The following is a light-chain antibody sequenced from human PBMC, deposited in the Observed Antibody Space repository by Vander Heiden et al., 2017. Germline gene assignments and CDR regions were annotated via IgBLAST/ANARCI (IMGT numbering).Light chain of an antibody. CDR1: QSLRNIY. CDR2: GAS. J-gene: IGKJ5*01. V-gene: IGKV3-20*01. CDR3: QQFGSAPIT. Sequence: VLPHSPGLLSLSPGERATLSCRASQSLRNIYLAWYQQKPGQAPRLLISGASDRATGIPDRFSGSGSGTDFTLTVSRLEPDDSAVYYCQQFGSAPITFGQGTRLEI.